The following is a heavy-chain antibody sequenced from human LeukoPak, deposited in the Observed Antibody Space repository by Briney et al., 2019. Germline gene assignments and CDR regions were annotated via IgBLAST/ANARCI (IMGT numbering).Heavy chain of an antibody. V-gene: IGHV4-39*07. CDR1: GDSSYNNIYY. Sequence: SETLSLTCTVSGDSSYNNIYYWGWLRQPPGKGLEWIGSIDYSGSTYYNPSLKSRATISIDASKNQFSLKLSSVTAADMAVYYCAREYTLYRSGWFLDYWGQGTVVTVSS. CDR3: AREYTLYRSGWFLDY. CDR2: IDYSGST. D-gene: IGHD6-19*01. J-gene: IGHJ4*02.